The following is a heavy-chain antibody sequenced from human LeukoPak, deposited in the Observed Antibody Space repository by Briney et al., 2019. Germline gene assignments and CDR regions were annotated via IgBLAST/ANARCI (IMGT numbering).Heavy chain of an antibody. CDR2: IIHSGST. CDR3: ARDSSGYPALGY. V-gene: IGHV4-34*12. CDR1: GGSFSGYS. Sequence: SETLSLTCAVYGGSFSGYSWTWIRQTPGKGLEWIGEIIHSGSTNYNMSLRSRVTITVDTSKKQFSLKLSSVTAEDTAVYYCARDSSGYPALGYWGQGTLVTVSS. J-gene: IGHJ4*02. D-gene: IGHD3-22*01.